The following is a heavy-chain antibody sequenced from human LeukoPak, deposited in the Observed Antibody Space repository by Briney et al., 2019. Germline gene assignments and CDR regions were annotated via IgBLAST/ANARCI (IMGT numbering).Heavy chain of an antibody. CDR2: INPNSGGA. D-gene: IGHD1-1*01. Sequence: ASVKVSCEASGYTFTGYYMHWVRQAPGQGLEWMGWINPNSGGANYAQKLQGRVTMTEDTSTDTAYMELSSLRSEDTAVYYCATGQTGTTRPIHACDIWGQGTMVTVSS. J-gene: IGHJ3*02. V-gene: IGHV1-2*02. CDR3: ATGQTGTTRPIHACDI. CDR1: GYTFTGYY.